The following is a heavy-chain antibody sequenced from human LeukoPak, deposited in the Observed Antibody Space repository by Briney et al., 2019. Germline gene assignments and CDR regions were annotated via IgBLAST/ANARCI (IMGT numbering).Heavy chain of an antibody. D-gene: IGHD2-2*02. Sequence: GGSLRLSCTASGFTFGDYAMSWVRQAPGKGLEWVGFIRSKAYGGTTEYAASVKGRFTISRDDSKSIAYLQMNSLKTEDTAVYYCTMLSAYHCSSTSCYTEEFDYWGQGTLVTVSS. CDR1: GFTFGDYA. CDR2: IRSKAYGGTT. V-gene: IGHV3-49*04. J-gene: IGHJ4*02. CDR3: TMLSAYHCSSTSCYTEEFDY.